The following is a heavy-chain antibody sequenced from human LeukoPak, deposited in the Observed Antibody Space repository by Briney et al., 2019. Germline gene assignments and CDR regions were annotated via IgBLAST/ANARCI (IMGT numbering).Heavy chain of an antibody. CDR2: FDPEDGET. J-gene: IGHJ4*02. D-gene: IGHD5-12*01. V-gene: IGHV1-24*01. CDR3: ARDPWSGYVDLDY. CDR1: GYTLTELS. Sequence: GASVKVSCKVSGYTLTELSMHWVRQAPGKGLEWMGGFDPEDGETIYAQKFQGRVTMTEDTSTNTAYMELRSLRFDDTAVYYCARDPWSGYVDLDYWGQGTLVTVSS.